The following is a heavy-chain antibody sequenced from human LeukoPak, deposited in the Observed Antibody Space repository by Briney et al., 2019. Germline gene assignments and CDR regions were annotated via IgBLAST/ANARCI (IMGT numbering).Heavy chain of an antibody. CDR2: INTNTGNP. CDR1: GYTFTSYY. Sequence: ASVKVSCKASGYTFTSYYMHWVRQAPGQGLEWMGWINTNTGNPTYAQGFTGRFVFSLDTSVSTAYLQISSLKAEDTAVYYCARDIDAYPPYYYGMDVWGQGTTVTVSS. J-gene: IGHJ6*02. V-gene: IGHV7-4-1*02. D-gene: IGHD2-2*01. CDR3: ARDIDAYPPYYYGMDV.